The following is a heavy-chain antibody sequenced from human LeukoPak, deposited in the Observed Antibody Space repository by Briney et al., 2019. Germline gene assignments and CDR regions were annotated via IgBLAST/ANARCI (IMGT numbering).Heavy chain of an antibody. CDR1: GYTFISYA. V-gene: IGHV1-3*02. Sequence: ASVKVSCKDSGYTFISYAMHWVRQAPGQRLEWMGWTNAGNGNTKYSQEFQGRVTITRDTSASTAYMELSSLRSEDMAVYYCARGAVAGTPVVYFQHWGQGTLVTVSS. D-gene: IGHD6-19*01. CDR2: TNAGNGNT. J-gene: IGHJ1*01. CDR3: ARGAVAGTPVVYFQH.